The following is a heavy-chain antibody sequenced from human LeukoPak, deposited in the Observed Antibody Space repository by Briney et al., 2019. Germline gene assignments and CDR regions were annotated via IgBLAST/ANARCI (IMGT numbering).Heavy chain of an antibody. V-gene: IGHV1-69*04. Sequence: ASVKVSCKASGGTFSSYAISWVRQAPGQGLEWMGRIIPILGIANYAQKFQGRVTITADKSTSTAYMELSSLRSEDTAVYYCAIGGYYYDSSGYPPPFGYWGQGTLVTVSS. CDR3: AIGGYYYDSSGYPPPFGY. CDR1: GGTFSSYA. CDR2: IIPILGIA. D-gene: IGHD3-22*01. J-gene: IGHJ4*02.